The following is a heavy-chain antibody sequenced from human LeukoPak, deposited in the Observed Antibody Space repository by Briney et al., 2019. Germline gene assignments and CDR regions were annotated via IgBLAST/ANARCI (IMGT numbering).Heavy chain of an antibody. CDR2: INAGNGNT. CDR3: ARSMVRGVIITRGYFDY. V-gene: IGHV1-3*01. CDR1: GYTFTSYA. J-gene: IGHJ4*02. Sequence: ASVKDSCKASGYTFTSYAMHWVRQAPGQRLEWMGWINAGNGNTKYSQKFQGRVTITRDTSASTAYMELSSLRSEDTAVYYCARSMVRGVIITRGYFDYWGQGTLVTVSS. D-gene: IGHD3-10*01.